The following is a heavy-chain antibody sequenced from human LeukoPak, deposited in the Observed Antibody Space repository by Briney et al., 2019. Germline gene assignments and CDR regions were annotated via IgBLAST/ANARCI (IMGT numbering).Heavy chain of an antibody. J-gene: IGHJ3*02. CDR2: IYYSEST. V-gene: IGHV4-59*01. CDR3: ARERGRDALDI. CDR1: GGSISSYY. Sequence: PSETLSLTCTVSGGSISSYYWSWIRQPPGKGLEWIGYIYYSESTNYNPSLKSRVTISVDTSKNQFSLKLSSVTAADTAVYYCARERGRDALDIWGQGTMVTVSS.